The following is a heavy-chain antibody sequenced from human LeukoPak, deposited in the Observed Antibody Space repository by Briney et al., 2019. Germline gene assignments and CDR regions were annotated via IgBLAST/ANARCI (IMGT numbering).Heavy chain of an antibody. V-gene: IGHV1-18*01. D-gene: IGHD2/OR15-2a*01. J-gene: IGHJ4*02. CDR2: ITTYNGNT. CDR3: ARGVIQMDY. Sequence: ASVKVSCKASGYTFNTYGITWVRQAPGQGLEWMGWITTYNGNTNYAQKVQGRVTMTKDTSTSTAYMELRGLTSDDTAVYYCARGVIQMDYWGQGTLVTVSS. CDR1: GYTFNTYG.